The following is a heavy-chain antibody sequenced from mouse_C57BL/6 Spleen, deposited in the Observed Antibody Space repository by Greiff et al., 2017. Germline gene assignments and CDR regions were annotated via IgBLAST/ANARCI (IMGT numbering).Heavy chain of an antibody. J-gene: IGHJ4*01. CDR3: AREGHYPMDY. CDR1: GYTFTSYW. Sequence: QVQLQQPGAELVMPGASVKLSCKASGYTFTSYWMHWVKQRPGQGLEWIGEIDPSDSYTNYNQKFKGKSTLTVDKSSSTAYMQLSSLTSEDSAVYYCAREGHYPMDYWGQGTSVTVSS. V-gene: IGHV1-69*01. CDR2: IDPSDSYT.